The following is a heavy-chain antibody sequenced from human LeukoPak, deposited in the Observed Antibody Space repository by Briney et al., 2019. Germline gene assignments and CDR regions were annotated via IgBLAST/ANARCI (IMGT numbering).Heavy chain of an antibody. CDR3: ARGRLAAADLSYRAFDI. CDR2: MNPKTDNT. D-gene: IGHD2-15*01. CDR1: GYTFTSYN. J-gene: IGHJ3*02. V-gene: IGHV1-8*01. Sequence: GASVKVSCKASGYTFTSYNINWVRQAPGQGLEWMGWMNPKTDNTGYAQKFQGRVTMTRNTSISTAYMELNSLRSEDTAVYYCARGRLAAADLSYRAFDIWGQGTTVTVSS.